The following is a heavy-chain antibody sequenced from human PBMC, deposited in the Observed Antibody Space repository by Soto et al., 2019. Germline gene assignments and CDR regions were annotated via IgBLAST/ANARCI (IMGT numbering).Heavy chain of an antibody. J-gene: IGHJ3*02. CDR2: INAGNGNT. D-gene: IGHD3-10*01. CDR1: GYTFTSYA. Sequence: GASVKVSGKASGYTFTSYAMHWLRQAPGQRLEWMGWINAGNGNTKYSQKFQGRVTITRDTSASTAYMQLSSLRSEDTAVYYCGTITRVRVVIVNAFDIWGQGTMVTVSS. CDR3: GTITRVRVVIVNAFDI. V-gene: IGHV1-3*01.